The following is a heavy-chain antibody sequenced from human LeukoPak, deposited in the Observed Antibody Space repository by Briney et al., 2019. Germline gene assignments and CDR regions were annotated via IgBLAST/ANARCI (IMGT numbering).Heavy chain of an antibody. CDR3: ARHRPGERRFDP. Sequence: PSETLSLTCAVSGGSIRNDYWSWIRQPPGKGLEWIAYINYSGSTNYNPSLESRVTISVDTSKNLFSLKFNSVTAADTAVYYCARHRPGERRFDPWGQGTLVTVSS. D-gene: IGHD3-16*01. CDR2: INYSGST. J-gene: IGHJ5*02. CDR1: GGSIRNDY. V-gene: IGHV4-59*08.